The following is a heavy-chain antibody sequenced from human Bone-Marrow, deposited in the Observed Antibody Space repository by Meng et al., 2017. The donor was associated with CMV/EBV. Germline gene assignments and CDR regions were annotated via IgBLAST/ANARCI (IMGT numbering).Heavy chain of an antibody. CDR2: IYYGGSI. D-gene: IGHD2-2*01. V-gene: IGHV4-61*03. CDR1: GGSVSSGSYY. Sequence: GSLRLSCTVPGGSVSSGSYYWSWIRQPPGKGLEWIGYIYYGGSIDYNPSLKSRVTISVETSKKHFSLKLKSVTAADTVVYYCARGVPYADSPGGYFDYWGQGRLVTVSS. CDR3: ARGVPYADSPGGYFDY. J-gene: IGHJ4*02.